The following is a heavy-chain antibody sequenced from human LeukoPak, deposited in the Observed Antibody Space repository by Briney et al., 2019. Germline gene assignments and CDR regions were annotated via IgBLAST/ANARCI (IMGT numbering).Heavy chain of an antibody. CDR3: ARARGGEATAFDY. D-gene: IGHD5-12*01. CDR1: GGTFSSYA. CDR2: IIPIFGTA. Sequence: SVKVSCKASGGTFSSYAISWVRQAPGQGLEWMGGIIPIFGTANYAQKFQGRVTITTDESTSTAYMELSSLRSEDTAVYYCARARGGEATAFDYWGQGTLDTVSS. J-gene: IGHJ4*02. V-gene: IGHV1-69*05.